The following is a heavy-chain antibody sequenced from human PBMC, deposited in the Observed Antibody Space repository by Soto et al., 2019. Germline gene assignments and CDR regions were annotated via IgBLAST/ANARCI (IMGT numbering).Heavy chain of an antibody. CDR2: IYYTGST. Sequence: LCGGSISSSYWSWIRQPPGKGLEWIGYIYYTGSTNYSPSLKSRVTISVDTSKNQFSLKLSSVTAADTAVYYCARSSYTGYDFDYWGQGTLVTVSS. V-gene: IGHV4-59*01. D-gene: IGHD5-12*01. CDR1: GGSISSSY. CDR3: ARSSYTGYDFDY. J-gene: IGHJ4*02.